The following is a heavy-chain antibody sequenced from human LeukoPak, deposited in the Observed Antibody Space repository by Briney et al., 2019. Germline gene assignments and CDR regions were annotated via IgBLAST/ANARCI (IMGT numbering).Heavy chain of an antibody. D-gene: IGHD1-26*01. J-gene: IGHJ4*02. CDR2: IYYSGST. V-gene: IGHV4-39*07. Sequence: SETLSLPCTVSGGSISSSSYYWGWIRQPPGKGLEWIGSIYYSGSTYYNPSLKSRVTISVDTSKNQFSLKLSSVTAADTAVYYCARAGGEGATGYYWGQGTLVTVSS. CDR3: ARAGGEGATGYY. CDR1: GGSISSSSYY.